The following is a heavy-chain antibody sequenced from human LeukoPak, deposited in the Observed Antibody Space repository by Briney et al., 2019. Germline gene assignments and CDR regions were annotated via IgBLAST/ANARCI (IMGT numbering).Heavy chain of an antibody. CDR3: ARRENYGGNSGGYYFNY. V-gene: IGHV5-51*01. CDR1: GYSFTTYW. J-gene: IGHJ4*02. Sequence: GESLQISCMVSGYSFTTYWIGWVRQMPEKGLEWMGIIFPGDSDTLYSPSFRGHVTISVDKSISTAYLQWNSLKASDTAMYYCARRENYGGNSGGYYFNYWGQGTLVTVSS. CDR2: IFPGDSDT. D-gene: IGHD4-23*01.